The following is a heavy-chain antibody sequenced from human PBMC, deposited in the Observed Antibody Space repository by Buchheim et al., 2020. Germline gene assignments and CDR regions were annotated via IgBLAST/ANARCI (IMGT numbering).Heavy chain of an antibody. CDR3: TTGWHFYSLGF. Sequence: EVQLVESGGGLVQPGGSLRLSCAASGLTFTAYWMHWVRQTPGEGLVWVSRVGLRGTDITYAESVKGRFTISRDNAKNTVYLQMNSLRVEDTAVYYCTTGWHFYSLGFWGQGT. CDR1: GLTFTAYW. V-gene: IGHV3-74*01. J-gene: IGHJ4*02. D-gene: IGHD2-21*01. CDR2: VGLRGTDI.